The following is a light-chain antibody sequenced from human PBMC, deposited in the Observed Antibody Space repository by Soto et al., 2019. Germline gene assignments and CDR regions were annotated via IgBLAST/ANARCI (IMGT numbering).Light chain of an antibody. CDR2: DAS. CDR1: LTVTNNY. CDR3: QHRSNWPPIT. V-gene: IGKV3D-20*02. J-gene: IGKJ5*01. Sequence: EIVLTHSPDTLSLSPGERATLSCRASLTVTNNYLAWYQQKAGQAPRLVIYDASNRATGIPARFSGSGSGTDFTLTISRLEPEDFAVYYCQHRSNWPPITFGQGTRLEIK.